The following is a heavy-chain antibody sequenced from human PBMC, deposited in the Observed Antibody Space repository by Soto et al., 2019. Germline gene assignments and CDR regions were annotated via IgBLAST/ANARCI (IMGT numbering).Heavy chain of an antibody. V-gene: IGHV2-5*01. D-gene: IGHD1-26*01. CDR3: ARWDLLLSWDY. CDR1: GFSLSTSAMG. Sequence: QITLKESGPTLVKPTQTLTLTCTFSGFSLSTSAMGVGWIRQPPGKALEWLALSYWNDQRYSPSLRSRLTITQDTSSNQVVLTMTNMDPVDTATYYCARWDLLLSWDYWGQGTLVTVSS. CDR2: SYWNDQ. J-gene: IGHJ4*02.